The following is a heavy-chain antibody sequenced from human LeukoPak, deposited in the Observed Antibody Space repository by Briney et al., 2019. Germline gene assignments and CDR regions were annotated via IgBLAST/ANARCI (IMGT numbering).Heavy chain of an antibody. D-gene: IGHD2-2*01. J-gene: IGHJ5*02. V-gene: IGHV3-30*04. CDR2: ISYDGSNK. CDR3: ASQDVVVPAATGNWFDP. CDR1: GFTFSSYA. Sequence: PGGSLRLSCAASGFTFSSYAMHWVRQAPGKGLEWVAVISYDGSNKYYADSVKGRFTISRDNSKNTLYLQMNSLRAEDTAVYYCASQDVVVPAATGNWFDPWGQGTLVTVSS.